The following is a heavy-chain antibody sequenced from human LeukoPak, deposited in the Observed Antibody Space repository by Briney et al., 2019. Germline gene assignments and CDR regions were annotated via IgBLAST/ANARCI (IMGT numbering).Heavy chain of an antibody. D-gene: IGHD4-23*01. CDR3: ARESTGNSPLDY. CDR2: IYHSGST. CDR1: GYSISSGYY. V-gene: IGHV4-38-2*02. Sequence: PSETLSLTCTVSGYSISSGYYWGWIRQPPGKGLEWIGSIYHSGSTYYNPSLKSRVTISVDTSKNQFSLKLSSVTAADTAVYYCARESTGNSPLDYWGQGTLVTVSS. J-gene: IGHJ4*02.